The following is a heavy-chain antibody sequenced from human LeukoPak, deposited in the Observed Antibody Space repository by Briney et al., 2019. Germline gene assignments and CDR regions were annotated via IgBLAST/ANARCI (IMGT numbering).Heavy chain of an antibody. CDR1: GGSISSYY. J-gene: IGHJ4*02. CDR2: VYYSGST. V-gene: IGHV4-59*06. D-gene: IGHD4/OR15-4a*01. CDR3: ASSMVLSLDQDY. Sequence: SETLSLTCTVSGGSISSYYWSWIRQPPGKGLEWIGYVYYSGSTYYNPSLKSRVTISVDTSKNQFSLKLSSVTAADTAVYYCASSMVLSLDQDYWGQGTLVTVSS.